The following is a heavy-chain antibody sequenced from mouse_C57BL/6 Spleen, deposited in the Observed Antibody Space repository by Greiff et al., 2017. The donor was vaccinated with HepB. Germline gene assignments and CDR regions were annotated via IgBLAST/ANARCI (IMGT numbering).Heavy chain of an antibody. Sequence: VKLMESGAELVKPGASVKISCKASGYAFSSYWMNWVKQRPGKGLEWIGQIYPGDGDTNYNGKFKGKATLTADKSSSTAYMQLSSLTSEDSAVYFCARLGVTGTRYFDYWGQGTTLTVSS. J-gene: IGHJ2*01. CDR1: GYAFSSYW. V-gene: IGHV1-80*01. D-gene: IGHD4-1*01. CDR2: IYPGDGDT. CDR3: ARLGVTGTRYFDY.